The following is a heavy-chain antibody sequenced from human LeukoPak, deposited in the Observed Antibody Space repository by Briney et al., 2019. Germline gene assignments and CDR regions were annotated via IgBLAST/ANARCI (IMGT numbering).Heavy chain of an antibody. CDR2: IYYSGST. CDR1: GGSISSYY. Sequence: SETLSLTCTVSGGSISSYYWSWIRQPPGKGLEWIGYIYYSGSTNYNPYLKSRVTISVDTSKNQFSLKLSSVTAADTAVYYCARGLGPGVGYFDYWGQGTLVTVSS. CDR3: ARGLGPGVGYFDY. D-gene: IGHD6-6*01. J-gene: IGHJ4*02. V-gene: IGHV4-59*12.